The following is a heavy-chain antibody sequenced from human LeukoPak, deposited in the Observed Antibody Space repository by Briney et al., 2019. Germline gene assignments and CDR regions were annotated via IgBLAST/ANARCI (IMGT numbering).Heavy chain of an antibody. CDR3: ARRKHSSGWSPNEYYFDY. CDR1: GFTFNDYY. D-gene: IGHD6-13*01. Sequence: GGSLRLSCAASGFTFNDYYMSWIRQAPGKGLEWVSYVDNSDTTIYYAHSMKGRFTISRDNANNSLYLQMNSLRAEDTAVYYCARRKHSSGWSPNEYYFDYWGQGTLVTVSS. J-gene: IGHJ4*02. CDR2: VDNSDTTI. V-gene: IGHV3-11*01.